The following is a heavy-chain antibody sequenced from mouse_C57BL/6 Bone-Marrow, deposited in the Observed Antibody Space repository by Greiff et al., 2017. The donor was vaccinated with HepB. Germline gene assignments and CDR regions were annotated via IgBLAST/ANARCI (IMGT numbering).Heavy chain of an antibody. CDR1: GFTFSDYY. CDR2: ISNGGGST. V-gene: IGHV5-12*01. CDR3: ARHAGFAY. Sequence: EVMLVESGGGLVQPGGSLKLSCAASGFTFSDYYMYWVRQTPEKRLEWVAYISNGGGSTYHPDTVKGRFTISRDNAKNTLYLQMSRLESEDTAMYYFARHAGFAYWGQGTLVTVSA. J-gene: IGHJ3*01.